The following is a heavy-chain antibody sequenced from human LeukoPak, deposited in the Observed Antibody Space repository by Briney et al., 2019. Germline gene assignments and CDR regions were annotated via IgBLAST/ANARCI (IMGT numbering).Heavy chain of an antibody. CDR1: GFTFSNAW. Sequence: QPGGSLRLSCAASGFTFSNAWMAWVRQAPGKGLEWVGRIKSKANGGTTDYAEAVEGRFTISRGDSKNTLDLQMNSLKTEDTAVYYCATDGDSSDYYFFDYWGQGTLVTVSS. D-gene: IGHD3-22*01. J-gene: IGHJ4*02. CDR2: IKSKANGGTT. V-gene: IGHV3-15*03. CDR3: ATDGDSSDYYFFDY.